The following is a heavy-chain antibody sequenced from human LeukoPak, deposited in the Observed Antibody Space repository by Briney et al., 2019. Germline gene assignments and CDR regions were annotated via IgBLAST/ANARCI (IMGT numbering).Heavy chain of an antibody. CDR1: GFTFSNYG. J-gene: IGHJ4*02. D-gene: IGHD6-13*01. CDR2: ISYDGSNK. Sequence: GGSLRLSCEASGFTFSNYGMSWVRQAPGKGLEWVAVISYDGSNKYYADSVKGRFTISRDNSKNTLYLQMNSLRAEDTAVYYCAAAAGPLFDYWGQGTLVTVSS. CDR3: AAAAGPLFDY. V-gene: IGHV3-30*03.